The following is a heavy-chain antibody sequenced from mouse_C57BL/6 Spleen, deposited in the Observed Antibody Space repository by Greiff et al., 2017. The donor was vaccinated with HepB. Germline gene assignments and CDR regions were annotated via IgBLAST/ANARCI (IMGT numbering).Heavy chain of an antibody. CDR1: GYTFTDYY. Sequence: EVQLQQSGPELVKPGASVKISCKASGYTFTDYYMNWVKQSHGKSLEWFGDINPNNGGTSYNQKFKGKATLTVDKSSSTAYMELRSLTSEDSAVYYCATSMVTPYFDYWGQGTTLTVSS. V-gene: IGHV1-26*01. D-gene: IGHD2-2*01. J-gene: IGHJ2*01. CDR2: INPNNGGT. CDR3: ATSMVTPYFDY.